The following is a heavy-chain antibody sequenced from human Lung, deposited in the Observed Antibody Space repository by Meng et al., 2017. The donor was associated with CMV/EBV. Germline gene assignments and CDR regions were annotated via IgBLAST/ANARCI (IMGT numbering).Heavy chain of an antibody. Sequence: GGSXRLXCAASGLTLSTYGIHWVRKAPGKGLEWVAFIRYDGGKKEYVDSVKGRFTISRDNSKNTVNLQMNSLRAEDTAVYYCAKDSGRGGHLWFRGVDYWGQGXLVTVSS. J-gene: IGHJ4*02. CDR2: IRYDGGKK. V-gene: IGHV3-30*02. CDR1: GLTLSTYG. D-gene: IGHD3-10*01. CDR3: AKDSGRGGHLWFRGVDY.